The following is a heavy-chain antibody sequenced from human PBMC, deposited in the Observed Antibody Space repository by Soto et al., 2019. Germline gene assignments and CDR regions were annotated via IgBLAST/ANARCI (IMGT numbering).Heavy chain of an antibody. J-gene: IGHJ4*02. D-gene: IGHD6-19*01. Sequence: QVQLVQSGAEVKKPGASVKVSCKASGYTFTSYGISWVRQAPRQGLEWMGWISAYNGNTNYAQKLQGRVTMTTDTSTSTAYMELRSLRSDDTAVYYCARAPVVQWLVYYFDYWGQGTLVTVSS. CDR1: GYTFTSYG. V-gene: IGHV1-18*01. CDR2: ISAYNGNT. CDR3: ARAPVVQWLVYYFDY.